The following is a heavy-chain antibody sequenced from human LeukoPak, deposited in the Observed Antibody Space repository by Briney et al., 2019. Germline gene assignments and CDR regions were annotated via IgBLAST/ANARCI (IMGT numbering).Heavy chain of an antibody. CDR2: ITGTT. J-gene: IGHJ3*01. CDR3: AKAFREYGSSTYSSFDV. V-gene: IGHV3-23*01. Sequence: PGGSLRLSCAASGFTFSSYAMSWVRQAPGKGLQWVSTITGTTQYADSVRGRFTISRDNSKNILYLQMNSLSTEDTAIYYGAKAFREYGSSTYSSFDVWGQGTMVIVSS. CDR1: GFTFSSYA. D-gene: IGHD6-13*01.